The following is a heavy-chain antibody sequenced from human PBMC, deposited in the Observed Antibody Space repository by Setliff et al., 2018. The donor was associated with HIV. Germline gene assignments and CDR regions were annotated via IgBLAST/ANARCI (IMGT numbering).Heavy chain of an antibody. CDR3: ARSHYDSRGYYYLGDAFDI. Sequence: PGGSLRLSCAASGFSFSIYEMNWVRQAPGKGLEWLSYISSSSGTILYVDSVQGRFTISRDNAKNSLYLQMNSLRAEDTAVYYCARSHYDSRGYYYLGDAFDIWGLGTMVTVSS. J-gene: IGHJ3*02. CDR1: GFSFSIYE. D-gene: IGHD3-22*01. CDR2: ISSSSGTI. V-gene: IGHV3-48*03.